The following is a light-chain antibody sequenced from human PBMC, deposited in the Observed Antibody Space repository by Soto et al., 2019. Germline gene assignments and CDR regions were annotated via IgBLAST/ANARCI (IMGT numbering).Light chain of an antibody. CDR1: RSDVGGYNY. CDR3: SSYTSSSTLV. V-gene: IGLV2-14*01. J-gene: IGLJ1*01. Sequence: QPVLTQPASVSGSPGQSITISCTGTRSDVGGYNYVSWYQQHPGKAPKLMIYEVSNRPSGVSNRFSGSKSGNTASLTISGLQAEDEADYYCSSYTSSSTLVFGTGTKLTVL. CDR2: EVS.